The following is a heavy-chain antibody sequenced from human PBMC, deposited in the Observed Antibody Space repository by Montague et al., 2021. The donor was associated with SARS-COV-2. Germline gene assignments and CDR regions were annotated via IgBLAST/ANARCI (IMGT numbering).Heavy chain of an antibody. J-gene: IGHJ4*02. D-gene: IGHD4-23*01. Sequence: PALVKPTQTLTLTCTFSGFSLSTSGMCVNWIRQPPGKALEWLARIDWXXXKYYSTSLKTRLTISKDTSKNQVVLTMTNMDPVDTATYYCARVQTTVAYDYWGQGTLVTVSS. CDR3: ARVQTTVAYDY. V-gene: IGHV2-70*11. CDR2: IDWXXXK. CDR1: GFSLSTSGMC.